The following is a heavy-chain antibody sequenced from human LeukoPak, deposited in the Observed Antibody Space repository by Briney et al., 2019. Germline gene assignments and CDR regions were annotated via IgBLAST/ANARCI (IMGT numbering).Heavy chain of an antibody. Sequence: GGSLRLSCAASGFTFSSYAMSWVRQAPGKGLEWVSAISGSGGSTYYADSVKGRFTISRDNSKNTLYLQMNSLRAEDTAVYYCARGYSGYEGAFDIWGQGTMVTVSS. CDR1: GFTFSSYA. CDR2: ISGSGGST. V-gene: IGHV3-23*01. D-gene: IGHD5-12*01. CDR3: ARGYSGYEGAFDI. J-gene: IGHJ3*02.